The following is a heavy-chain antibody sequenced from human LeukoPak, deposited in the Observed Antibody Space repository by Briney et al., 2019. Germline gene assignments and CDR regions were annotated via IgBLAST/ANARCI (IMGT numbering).Heavy chain of an antibody. CDR2: ISGSGDNT. D-gene: IGHD6-19*01. CDR3: AKRSGYTTGWFFDF. V-gene: IGHV3-23*01. CDR1: GFVFSSYA. J-gene: IGHJ4*02. Sequence: GGSLKLSCAASGFVFSSYAVILVRHAPVKGLEWFSSISGSGDNTYYAESVKGRFTISRDNSKNTLFLQMNSLRAEDTAVFYCAKRSGYTTGWFFDFWGQGTLVTVSS.